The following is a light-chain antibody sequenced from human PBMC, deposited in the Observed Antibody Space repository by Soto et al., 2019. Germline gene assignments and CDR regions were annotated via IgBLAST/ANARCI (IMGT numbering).Light chain of an antibody. CDR3: CSYAGSSTFGV. CDR1: SSDVGSYNL. V-gene: IGLV2-23*03. J-gene: IGLJ3*02. CDR2: EGS. Sequence: QYALTQPASVSGSPGQSITISCTGTSSDVGSYNLVSWYQQHTGKAPKILIYEGSKGPSGVSNRFSGSKSGNTASLSISGLQAEDEADYYCCSYAGSSTFGVFGGGTQVTV.